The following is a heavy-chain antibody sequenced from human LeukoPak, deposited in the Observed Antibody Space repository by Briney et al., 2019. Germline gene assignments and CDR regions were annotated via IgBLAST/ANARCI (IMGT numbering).Heavy chain of an antibody. CDR3: ASAESRDDYNTYYFDY. D-gene: IGHD5-24*01. V-gene: IGHV1-18*04. Sequence: ASVKVSCKASGYTFTSYGISWVRQAPGQGLEWMGWISAYNGNTNYAQKLQGRVTMTTDTSTSTAYMELRRLRSDDTAVYYCASAESRDDYNTYYFDYWGQGTLVTVSS. CDR1: GYTFTSYG. J-gene: IGHJ4*02. CDR2: ISAYNGNT.